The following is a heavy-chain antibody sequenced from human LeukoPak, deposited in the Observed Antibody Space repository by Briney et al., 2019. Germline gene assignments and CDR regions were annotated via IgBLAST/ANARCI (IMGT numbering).Heavy chain of an antibody. V-gene: IGHV3-66*01. Sequence: TGGSLRLSCAASGFTVSSNYMSWVRQAPGKGLEWVSVIYSGGSTYYADSVKGRFTISRDNSKNTLYLQMNSLRAEDTAVYYCARVMTRGGFDYWGQGTLVTVSS. D-gene: IGHD3-10*01. J-gene: IGHJ4*02. CDR3: ARVMTRGGFDY. CDR2: IYSGGST. CDR1: GFTVSSNY.